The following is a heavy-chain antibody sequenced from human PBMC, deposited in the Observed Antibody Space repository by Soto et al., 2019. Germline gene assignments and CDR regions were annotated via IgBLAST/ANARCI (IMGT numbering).Heavy chain of an antibody. CDR1: DLYISCYY. V-gene: IGHV4-34*01. CDR2: INHSGST. D-gene: IGHD2-8*02. Sequence: PSETKSHTNAVYDLYISCYYWIWIRQTPGKGLEWIGEINHSGSTNYNPSLKSRVTISVDTSKNQFSLKLTSVAAADTAVYYCARDKITGLFDYWGQGTLVTVSS. J-gene: IGHJ4*02. CDR3: ARDKITGLFDY.